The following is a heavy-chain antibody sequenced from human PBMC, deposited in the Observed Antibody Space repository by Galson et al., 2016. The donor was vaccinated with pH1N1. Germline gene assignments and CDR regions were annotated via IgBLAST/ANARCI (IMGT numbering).Heavy chain of an antibody. CDR2: ISYDGSNK. D-gene: IGHD6-13*01. CDR1: GFTFSSYG. Sequence: SLRLSCAASGFTFSSYGFHWVRQAPGKGLEWVAVISYDGSNKYYADSVKGRFTISRDNSTNTLYMQMNSLRAEDTAVYYCAKGVRGSSWPSFDYWGQGTLVTVSS. CDR3: AKGVRGSSWPSFDY. J-gene: IGHJ4*02. V-gene: IGHV3-30*18.